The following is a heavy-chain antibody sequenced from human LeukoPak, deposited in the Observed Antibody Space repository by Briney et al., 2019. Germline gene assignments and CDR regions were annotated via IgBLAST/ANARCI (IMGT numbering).Heavy chain of an antibody. CDR1: GYSISSGYY. D-gene: IGHD3-3*01. Sequence: PSETLSLTCAVSGYSISSGYYWGWIRQPPGQGLEWIGSIYHSGSTYYNPSLKSQVTISVDTSKTQFSLKLGSVTAADTAVDYCARFPICGVVTSDAFDIWGQGTMVTVSS. J-gene: IGHJ3*02. V-gene: IGHV4-38-2*01. CDR3: ARFPICGVVTSDAFDI. CDR2: IYHSGST.